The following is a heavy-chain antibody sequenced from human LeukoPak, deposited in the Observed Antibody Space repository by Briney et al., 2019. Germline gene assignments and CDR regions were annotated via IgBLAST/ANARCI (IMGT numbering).Heavy chain of an antibody. CDR2: IYSSGST. Sequence: SETLSLTCAVSGGSISTYYWSWIRQPPGKGLEWIGYIYSSGSTNYNPSLKSRVTISIDTSKNQFSLKLSSVTAADTAVYYCARVWSVYYYMDVWGKGTTVTVSS. D-gene: IGHD3-3*01. CDR3: ARVWSVYYYMDV. CDR1: GGSISTYY. V-gene: IGHV4-59*01. J-gene: IGHJ6*03.